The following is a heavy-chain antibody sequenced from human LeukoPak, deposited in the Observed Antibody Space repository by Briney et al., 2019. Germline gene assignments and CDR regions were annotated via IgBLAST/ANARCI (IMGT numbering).Heavy chain of an antibody. CDR2: IYSGGST. CDR1: GFTVSSNY. J-gene: IGHJ4*02. CDR3: ARASITMVRGVINDY. Sequence: GGSLRLSCAASGFTVSSNYMSWVRQAPGKGLGWVSVIYSGGSTYYADSVKGRFTISRDNSKNTLYLQMNSLRAEDTAVYYCARASITMVRGVINDYWGQGTLVTVSS. V-gene: IGHV3-66*01. D-gene: IGHD3-10*01.